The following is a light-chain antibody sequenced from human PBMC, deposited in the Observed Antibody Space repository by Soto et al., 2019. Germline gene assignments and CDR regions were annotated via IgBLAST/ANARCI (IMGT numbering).Light chain of an antibody. J-gene: IGKJ1*01. CDR2: DAS. CDR1: QNIGTW. Sequence: DIQMTQSPSTLPTSVGDRVTITCRASQNIGTWLAWYQQKPGKAPNFLIYDASNLESGVPSRFSGSGSGTEFTLTISSLQPDDFATYYCQQYSDYSWTFGQGTKVEI. CDR3: QQYSDYSWT. V-gene: IGKV1-5*01.